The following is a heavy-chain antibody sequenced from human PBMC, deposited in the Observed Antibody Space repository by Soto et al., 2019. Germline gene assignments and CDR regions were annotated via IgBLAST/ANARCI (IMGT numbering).Heavy chain of an antibody. CDR2: IYHSGST. CDR1: GGSISSGGYS. CDR3: ARGGDYDFWSGYYTGWFDP. Sequence: QLQLQESGSGLVKPSQTLSLTCAVSGGSISSGGYSWSWIRQPPGKGLEWIGYIYHSGSTYYNPYRKSRVTISVDRSKNQFSLKLSSVTAADTAVYYCARGGDYDFWSGYYTGWFDPWGQGTLVTVSS. D-gene: IGHD3-3*01. V-gene: IGHV4-30-2*01. J-gene: IGHJ5*02.